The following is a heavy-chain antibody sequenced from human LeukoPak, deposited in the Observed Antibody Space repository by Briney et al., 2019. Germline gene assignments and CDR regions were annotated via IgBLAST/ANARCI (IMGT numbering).Heavy chain of an antibody. J-gene: IGHJ3*02. D-gene: IGHD7-27*01. CDR3: ARKLTGSFDI. Sequence: GGSLRLSCAASGFTFSSYGMNWVRQAPGKELEWVSSISGTSAYIYYADSVRGRFTISRDNAKNSLYLQMNSLRAEDTAVYFCARKLTGSFDIWGQGTMVTVSS. CDR1: GFTFSSYG. V-gene: IGHV3-21*01. CDR2: ISGTSAYI.